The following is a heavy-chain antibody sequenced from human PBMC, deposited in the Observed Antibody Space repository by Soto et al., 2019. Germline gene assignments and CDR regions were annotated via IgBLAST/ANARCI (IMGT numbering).Heavy chain of an antibody. CDR3: ARQGGHCSSTSCSSDYYYGMDV. J-gene: IGHJ6*02. CDR1: GGSVRSSSCY. V-gene: IGHV4-39*01. D-gene: IGHD2-2*01. CDR2: IYYSGST. Sequence: SETLCLTCTFSGGSVRSSSCYWGWIRQPPRKGLEWIGSIYYSGSTYYNPSLKSRVTISVDTSKNQFSLKLSSVTAADTAVYYCARQGGHCSSTSCSSDYYYGMDVWGQGTTVT.